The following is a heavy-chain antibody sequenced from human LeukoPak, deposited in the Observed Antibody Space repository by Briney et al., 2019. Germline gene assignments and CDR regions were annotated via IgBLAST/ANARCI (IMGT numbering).Heavy chain of an antibody. CDR3: ARGYCSSTSCYDNWFDP. J-gene: IGHJ5*02. CDR1: GYTFTSYG. Sequence: ASVKVSCKASGYTFTSYGISWVRQAPGQGLEWMGWISAYNGNTNYAQKLQGRVTMTTDTSTCTAYMELRSLRSDDTAVYYCARGYCSSTSCYDNWFDPWGQGTLVTVSS. CDR2: ISAYNGNT. D-gene: IGHD2-2*01. V-gene: IGHV1-18*04.